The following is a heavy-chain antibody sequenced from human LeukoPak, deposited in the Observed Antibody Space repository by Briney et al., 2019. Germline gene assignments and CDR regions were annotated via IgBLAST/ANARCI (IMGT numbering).Heavy chain of an antibody. J-gene: IGHJ2*01. D-gene: IGHD3-16*01. Sequence: QLGGSLRLSCAASGFAFSAYWMHWVRQAPGKGLEWVSRINEDATTITYADSVKGRFIISRDNSKKSLYLQMNNLRAEDTAVYYCVRDLILVWTPGDDFDFWGRGTLVIVSS. V-gene: IGHV3-74*01. CDR3: VRDLILVWTPGDDFDF. CDR1: GFAFSAYW. CDR2: INEDATTI.